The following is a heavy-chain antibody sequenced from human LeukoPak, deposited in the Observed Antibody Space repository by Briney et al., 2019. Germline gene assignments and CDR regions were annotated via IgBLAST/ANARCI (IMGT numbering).Heavy chain of an antibody. V-gene: IGHV3-33*06. CDR1: GFTFSYYG. D-gene: IGHD3-22*01. CDR2: IWYDGSNN. Sequence: GRSLRLSCAASGFTFSYYGMHWVRQAPGRRLEWVALIWYDGSNNYYADSVKGRFTISRDNSKNTLYLQMNSLNAQDTAVYYCAKNHYSDSSGLDAFDIWSQGTLVTISS. J-gene: IGHJ3*02. CDR3: AKNHYSDSSGLDAFDI.